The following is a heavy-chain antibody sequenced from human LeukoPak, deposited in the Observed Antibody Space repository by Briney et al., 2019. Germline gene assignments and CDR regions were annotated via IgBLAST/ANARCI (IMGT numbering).Heavy chain of an antibody. D-gene: IGHD2-15*01. V-gene: IGHV4-34*01. CDR3: ARGRGYCSGGSCYSDY. J-gene: IGHJ4*02. Sequence: PSETLSLTCAVYGGSFSGYYWSWIRQPPGKGREWIGEINHSGSTNYNPSLESRVTISVDTSKNQFSLKLSSVTDADTAVYYCARGRGYCSGGSCYSDYWGQGTLVTVSS. CDR1: GGSFSGYY. CDR2: INHSGST.